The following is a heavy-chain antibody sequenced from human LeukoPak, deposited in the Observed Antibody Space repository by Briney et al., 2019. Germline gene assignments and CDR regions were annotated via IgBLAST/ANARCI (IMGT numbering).Heavy chain of an antibody. Sequence: QSGGSLRLSCAASGFTFSSYSMNWVRQAPGKGLEWVSYISSSGSTIYYADSVKGRFTISRDNAKNSLYLQMNSLRAEDTAVYYCARYYYYMDVWGKGTTVTISS. CDR2: ISSSGSTI. V-gene: IGHV3-48*04. CDR3: ARYYYYMDV. J-gene: IGHJ6*03. CDR1: GFTFSSYS.